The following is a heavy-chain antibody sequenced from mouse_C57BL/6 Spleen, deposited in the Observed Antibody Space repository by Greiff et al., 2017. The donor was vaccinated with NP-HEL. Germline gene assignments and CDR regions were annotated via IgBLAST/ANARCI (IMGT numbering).Heavy chain of an antibody. J-gene: IGHJ3*01. V-gene: IGHV5-16*01. CDR1: GFTFSDYY. CDR2: INYDGSST. Sequence: EVKLQESEGGLVQPGSSMKLSCTASGFTFSDYYMAWVRQVPEKVLEWVANINYDGSSTYYLDSLKSRFIISRDNAKNILYLQMSSLKSEDTATYYCARGDSATGFAYWGQGTLVTVSA. D-gene: IGHD3-2*01. CDR3: ARGDSATGFAY.